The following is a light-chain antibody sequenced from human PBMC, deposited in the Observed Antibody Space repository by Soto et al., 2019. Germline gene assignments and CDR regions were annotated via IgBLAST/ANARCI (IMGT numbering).Light chain of an antibody. Sequence: DIVMTQSPDSLAVSLGERATINCKSSQSVLYSSNNKNYLAWYQQKPGQPPKLLIYWASTLESGVPDRFSGSGYVTDFTLTISSLQAEDVEVYYCQQYDSTPPYTFGQGTKREIK. V-gene: IGKV4-1*01. J-gene: IGKJ2*01. CDR3: QQYDSTPPYT. CDR2: WAS. CDR1: QSVLYSSNNKNY.